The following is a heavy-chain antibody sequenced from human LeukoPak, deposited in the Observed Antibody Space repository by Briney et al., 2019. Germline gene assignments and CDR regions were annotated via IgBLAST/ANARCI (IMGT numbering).Heavy chain of an antibody. J-gene: IGHJ3*02. V-gene: IGHV3-21*01. CDR1: GFAFSSYS. D-gene: IGHD7-27*01. Sequence: GESLRLSCAASGFAFSSYSMSWVRQAPGKGLEWVSSINVSPTYISYADSVKGRFTISRDNAKNSLYLQMNSLRAEDTAVYFCARDLNWGAGALDIWGQGTMVTVSS. CDR3: ARDLNWGAGALDI. CDR2: INVSPTYI.